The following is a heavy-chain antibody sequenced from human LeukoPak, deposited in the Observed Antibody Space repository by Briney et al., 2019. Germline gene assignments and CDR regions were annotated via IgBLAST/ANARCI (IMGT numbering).Heavy chain of an antibody. D-gene: IGHD3-22*01. CDR1: GISLSNYG. J-gene: IGHJ4*02. CDR3: AKHSITMIVVVSSAFDY. CDR2: ISGSGGGT. V-gene: IGHV3-23*01. Sequence: PGGSLRLSCAVSGISLSNYGMSWVRQAPGKGLEWVAGISGSGGGTNYADSVKGRFTISRDNPKNTLYLQMNSLRAEDTAVYYCAKHSITMIVVVSSAFDYWGQGTLVTVSS.